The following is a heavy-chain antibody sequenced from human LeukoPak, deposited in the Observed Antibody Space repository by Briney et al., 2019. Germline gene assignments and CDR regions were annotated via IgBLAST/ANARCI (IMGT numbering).Heavy chain of an antibody. CDR2: ISYDGSNK. J-gene: IGHJ3*02. CDR3: ARDSEVDASAI. V-gene: IGHV3-30-3*01. CDR1: GFTFSSYA. Sequence: GGSLRLSCAASGFTFSSYAKHWVRQAPGEGLEWVAVISYDGSNKYYADSVKGRFTISRDNSKNTLYLQMNSLRAEDTAVYYCARDSEVDASAIWGQGTMVTVSS. D-gene: IGHD3-10*01.